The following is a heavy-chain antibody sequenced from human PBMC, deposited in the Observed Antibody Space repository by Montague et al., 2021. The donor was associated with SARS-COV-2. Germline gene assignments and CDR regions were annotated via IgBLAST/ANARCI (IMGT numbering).Heavy chain of an antibody. CDR1: GGSISSPDYY. D-gene: IGHD2-2*01. CDR3: ARQLPSYCSTNKCYPYYFDA. Sequence: SETLSLTCTVSGGSISSPDYYWVWMRQSPGKGLEWIGSISYTGKSYYNPSLRSRVSFSMYTSKIHFSLSLTSVTAADTAFYFCARQLPSYCSTNKCYPYYFDAWGQGALVTVSS. V-gene: IGHV4-39*01. CDR2: ISYTGKS. J-gene: IGHJ4*02.